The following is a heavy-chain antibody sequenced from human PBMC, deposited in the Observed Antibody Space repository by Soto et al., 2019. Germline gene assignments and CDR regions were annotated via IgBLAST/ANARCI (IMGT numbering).Heavy chain of an antibody. CDR2: ISGSGDST. V-gene: IGHV3-23*01. J-gene: IGHJ4*02. Sequence: SRISKKQGKGLEWVSAISGSGDSTYYADSVKGQFTISRDNSKSTLYHQMNSLRAEDTAVYYCAKDEGYSRLRGFDYWVQRTLV. D-gene: IGHD5-12*01. CDR3: AKDEGYSRLRGFDY.